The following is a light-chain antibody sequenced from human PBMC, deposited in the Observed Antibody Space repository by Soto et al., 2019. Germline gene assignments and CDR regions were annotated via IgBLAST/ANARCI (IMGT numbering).Light chain of an antibody. CDR3: QQYGSSPTWT. CDR2: GTS. J-gene: IGKJ1*01. CDR1: QNVDSSY. Sequence: EIVLTQSPGTLSLSPGERATLSCRASQNVDSSYLAWYQHKPGQAPRLLIYGTSSRATGIPDRFSGSGSGTDFTLAISRLEPEDFAVYYCQQYGSSPTWTFGQGTKVDIK. V-gene: IGKV3-20*01.